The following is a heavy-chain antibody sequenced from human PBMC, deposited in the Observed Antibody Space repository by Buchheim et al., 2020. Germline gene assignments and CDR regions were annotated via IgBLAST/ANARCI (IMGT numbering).Heavy chain of an antibody. CDR2: MNPNSGNT. D-gene: IGHD3-3*01. CDR1: GYTFTSYD. V-gene: IGHV1-8*01. J-gene: IGHJ5*02. CDR3: AREGAKDYYFWSGSSLDP. Sequence: QVQLVQSGAEVKKPGASVKVSCKASGYTFTSYDINWVRQATGQGLEWMGWMNPNSGNTGYAQKFQGRVTMTRNTSISTAYMGLSSLGSENTAVYYCAREGAKDYYFWSGSSLDPWGQETL.